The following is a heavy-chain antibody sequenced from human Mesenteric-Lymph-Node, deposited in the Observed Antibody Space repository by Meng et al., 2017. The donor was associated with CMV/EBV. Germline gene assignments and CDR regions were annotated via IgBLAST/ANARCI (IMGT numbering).Heavy chain of an antibody. CDR2: IYYSGST. CDR1: GGSTSSSSYY. CDR3: ASERMTYYDFWSGHEDWFDP. Sequence: SETLSLTCIVSGGSTSSSSYYWGRIRQPPGKGLEWIGSIYYSGSTHYNPSLKSRVTISVDTSKNQFSLKLSSVTAADTAVYYCASERMTYYDFWSGHEDWFDPWGQGTLVTVSS. V-gene: IGHV4-39*07. J-gene: IGHJ5*02. D-gene: IGHD3-3*01.